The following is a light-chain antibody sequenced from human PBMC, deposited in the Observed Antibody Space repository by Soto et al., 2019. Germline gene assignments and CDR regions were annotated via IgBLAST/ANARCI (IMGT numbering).Light chain of an antibody. J-gene: IGKJ5*01. Sequence: DIQMTQSPSSVSASVGDRVTITCRASQGISSWLAWYQQKPGKAPKLLMYDASNLERGVPSRFSGSASGTEFTLTINGLQPEDFATYYCQQYNTYSTFGQGTRLEIK. V-gene: IGKV1-5*01. CDR3: QQYNTYST. CDR2: DAS. CDR1: QGISSW.